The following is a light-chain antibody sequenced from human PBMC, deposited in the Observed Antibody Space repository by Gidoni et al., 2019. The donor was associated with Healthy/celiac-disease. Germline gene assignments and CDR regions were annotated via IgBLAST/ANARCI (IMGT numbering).Light chain of an antibody. V-gene: IGKV3-20*01. CDR1: QSVSSSY. CDR2: GAS. J-gene: IGKJ3*01. Sequence: LLVCPGERSPLSCRASQSVSSSYLAWYQQKPGQAPRLLIYGASSRATGIPDRFSGSGSGTDFTLTISRLEPEDFAVYYCQQYGSSPRFTFGPGTKVDIK. CDR3: QQYGSSPRFT.